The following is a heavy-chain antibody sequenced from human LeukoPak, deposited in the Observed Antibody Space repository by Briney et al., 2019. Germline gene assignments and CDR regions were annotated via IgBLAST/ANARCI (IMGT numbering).Heavy chain of an antibody. CDR2: ISSSSSTI. V-gene: IGHV3-48*01. CDR1: RFTFSSYS. D-gene: IGHD1-26*01. CDR3: ARHKGGSYGDAFDI. J-gene: IGHJ3*02. Sequence: PGGSLRLSCAASRFTFSSYSMNWVRQSPGKGLEWVSYISSSSSTIYYADSVKGRFTISRDNAKNSLYLQMNSLRAEDTALYYCARHKGGSYGDAFDIWGQGTMVTVSS.